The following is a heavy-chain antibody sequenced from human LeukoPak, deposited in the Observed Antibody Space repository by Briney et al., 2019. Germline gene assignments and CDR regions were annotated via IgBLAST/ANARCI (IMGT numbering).Heavy chain of an antibody. D-gene: IGHD6-13*01. CDR3: AKDLRIAAAGTGNDAFDI. CDR1: GFTFSSYG. Sequence: PGGSLRLSCAASGFTFSSYGMHWVRQAPDKGLEWVAVISYDGSNKYYADSVKGRFTISRDNSKNTLYLQMNSLRAEDTAVYYCAKDLRIAAAGTGNDAFDIWGQGTMVTVSS. V-gene: IGHV3-30*18. J-gene: IGHJ3*02. CDR2: ISYDGSNK.